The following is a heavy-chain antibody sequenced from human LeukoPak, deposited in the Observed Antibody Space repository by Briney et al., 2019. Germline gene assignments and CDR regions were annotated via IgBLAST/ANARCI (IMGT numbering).Heavy chain of an antibody. D-gene: IGHD4-23*01. J-gene: IGHJ4*02. CDR2: IIPILGIA. CDR3: ARNPAYGGKSPVQDFDY. V-gene: IGHV1-69*04. CDR1: GGTFSSYA. Sequence: ASVKVSCKASGGTFSSYAISWVRQAPGQGLEWMGRIIPILGIANYAQKFQGRVTIIADKSTSTAYMELSSLRSEDTAVYYCARNPAYGGKSPVQDFDYWGQGTLVTVSS.